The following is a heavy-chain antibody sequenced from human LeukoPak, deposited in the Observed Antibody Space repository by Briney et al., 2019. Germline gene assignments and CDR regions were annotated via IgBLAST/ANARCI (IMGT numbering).Heavy chain of an antibody. CDR3: ATNYAVAGPYYFDY. CDR2: IYYSGST. D-gene: IGHD6-19*01. Sequence: ASETLSLTCTVSSDSIRSYYWSWIRQPPGKGLEWLGYIYYSGSTNYNPSLKSRVTISLDTSKNQFSLKLNSVTAADTAVYYCATNYAVAGPYYFDYWGQGTLITVSS. CDR1: SDSIRSYY. J-gene: IGHJ4*02. V-gene: IGHV4-59*01.